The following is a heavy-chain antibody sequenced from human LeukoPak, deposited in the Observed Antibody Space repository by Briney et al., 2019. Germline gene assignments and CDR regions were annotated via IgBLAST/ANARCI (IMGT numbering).Heavy chain of an antibody. CDR1: GFTFSSYS. V-gene: IGHV3-48*04. CDR3: ARGYRTYYYDRGGFDY. CDR2: ISSSSSTI. J-gene: IGHJ4*02. Sequence: GGSLRLSCAASGFTFSSYSMNWVRQAPGKGLEWVSYISSSSSTIYYADSVKGRFTISRDNAKNSLYLQMNSLRAEDTAVYYCARGYRTYYYDRGGFDYWGQGTLVTVSS. D-gene: IGHD3-22*01.